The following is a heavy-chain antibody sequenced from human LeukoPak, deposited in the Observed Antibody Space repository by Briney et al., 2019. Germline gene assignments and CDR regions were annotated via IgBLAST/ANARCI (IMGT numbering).Heavy chain of an antibody. D-gene: IGHD4-23*01. V-gene: IGHV3-23*01. Sequence: GGSLRLSCAASGFTFSNYAMTWLRQAPGKGLEWISTLSGGGGVTYYADSVKGRFTISRDNSKNTLYLQVNSLRAEDTAVYYCARGNSDAFDIWGHGTMVPVSS. CDR3: ARGNSDAFDI. CDR1: GFTFSNYA. CDR2: LSGGGGVT. J-gene: IGHJ3*02.